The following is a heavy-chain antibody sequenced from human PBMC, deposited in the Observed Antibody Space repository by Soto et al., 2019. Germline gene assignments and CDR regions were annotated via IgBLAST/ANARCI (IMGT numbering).Heavy chain of an antibody. CDR2: MNPESGNI. D-gene: IGHD2-2*01. CDR3: ARFVRHQLPTIDF. Sequence: VASVKVSCKASGYTFTSYDINWVRQATGQGLEWMGWMNPESGNIGYAQKFQGRVTMTRDTSISTAFMDLIGLRSDDTAVYYCARFVRHQLPTIDFWGQGTLVTVSS. J-gene: IGHJ4*02. V-gene: IGHV1-8*01. CDR1: GYTFTSYD.